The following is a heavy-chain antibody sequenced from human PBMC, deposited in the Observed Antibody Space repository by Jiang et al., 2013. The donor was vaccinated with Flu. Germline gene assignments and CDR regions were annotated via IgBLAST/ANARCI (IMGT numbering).Heavy chain of an antibody. J-gene: IGHJ4*02. CDR1: NGSFTTYY. Sequence: GSGLVKPSETLSLTCGVYNGSFTTYYWTWIRQSPGQGLEWIGEINHSGSVKYNPSLRDRVTISVDTSKSQFSLKMNSVTAADTAVYYCAGLGVGSTMAYFDCWGQGSPGHRLL. CDR2: INHSGSV. V-gene: IGHV4-34*01. CDR3: AGLGVGSTMAYFDC. D-gene: IGHD1-26*01.